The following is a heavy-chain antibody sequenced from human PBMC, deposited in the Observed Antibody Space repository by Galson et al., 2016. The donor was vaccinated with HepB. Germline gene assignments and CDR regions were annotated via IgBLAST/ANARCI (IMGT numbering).Heavy chain of an antibody. CDR1: GFTFSSYA. V-gene: IGHV3-23*01. J-gene: IGHJ4*02. Sequence: SLRLSCAASGFTFSSYAMSWVRQAPGKGLEWVSTVSDSGSRPFCADSVKGRCTISRDNSKNTLYLQMNSLRAEDTAVYYCAKNFRTAPGRGSDYFDYWGQGTLVTVSS. CDR2: VSDSGSRP. D-gene: IGHD6-13*01. CDR3: AKNFRTAPGRGSDYFDY.